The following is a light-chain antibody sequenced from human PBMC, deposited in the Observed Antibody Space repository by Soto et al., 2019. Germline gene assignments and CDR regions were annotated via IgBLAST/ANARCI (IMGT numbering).Light chain of an antibody. CDR1: QGIRSA. J-gene: IGKJ1*01. V-gene: IGKV1-6*01. CDR3: LLDYAYFWA. Sequence: AIQLTQSPSSLSASVGDRVTITCRASQGIRSALGWYRQKPGKVPKLLIYAASTLQSGVPSRFSGSGFGTDFTLTINSLQPEDFATYYCLLDYAYFWAFGQGTKVEVK. CDR2: AAS.